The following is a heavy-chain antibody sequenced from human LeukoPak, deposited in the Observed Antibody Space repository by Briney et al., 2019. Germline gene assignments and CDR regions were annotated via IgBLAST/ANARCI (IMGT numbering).Heavy chain of an antibody. V-gene: IGHV1-3*01. CDR3: ARTFNYYDSSGYESRLALYYYYYGMDV. CDR2: INAGNGNT. Sequence: ASVKVSCKASGYTFTSYAMHWVRQAPGQRLEWMGWINAGNGNTKYSQKFQGRVTITRDTSASTAYMELSSLRSEDTAVYYCARTFNYYDSSGYESRLALYYYYYGMDVWGQGTTVTVSS. J-gene: IGHJ6*02. D-gene: IGHD3-22*01. CDR1: GYTFTSYA.